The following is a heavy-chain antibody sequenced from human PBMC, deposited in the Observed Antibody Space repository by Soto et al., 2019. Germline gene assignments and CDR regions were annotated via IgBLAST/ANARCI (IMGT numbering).Heavy chain of an antibody. V-gene: IGHV3-33*01. J-gene: IGHJ4*02. CDR1: GFTFSSYG. D-gene: IGHD2-15*01. CDR2: IWYDGSNK. CDR3: ARDLYCSGGSCYPTHIDY. Sequence: GGSLRISCAASGFTFSSYGMHWVRQAPGKGLEWVAVIWYDGSNKYYADSVKGRFTISRDNSKNTLYLQMNSLRAEDTAVYYCARDLYCSGGSCYPTHIDYWGQGALVTVSS.